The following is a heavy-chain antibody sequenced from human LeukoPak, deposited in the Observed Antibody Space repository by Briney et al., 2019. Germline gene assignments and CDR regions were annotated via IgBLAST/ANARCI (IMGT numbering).Heavy chain of an antibody. Sequence: QAGRSLRLSCAASGFDFSGFYMHWVRQASGRGLEWVGLIRSKPSSYTTVYAASVKGRFTISRDDSKNTAYLQMNSLKAEDTAVYYCIRQECSGGSCSYVDYWGQGALVTVSS. CDR2: IRSKPSSYTT. V-gene: IGHV3-73*01. D-gene: IGHD2-15*01. J-gene: IGHJ4*02. CDR1: GFDFSGFY. CDR3: IRQECSGGSCSYVDY.